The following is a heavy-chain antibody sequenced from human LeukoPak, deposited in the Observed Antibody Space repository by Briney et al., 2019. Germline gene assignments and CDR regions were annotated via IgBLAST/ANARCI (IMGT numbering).Heavy chain of an antibody. J-gene: IGHJ4*02. CDR3: ARGKRRFDS. CDR1: GFTFSDYY. CDR2: MSESGSSI. Sequence: GGSLRLSCAASGFTFSDYYMSWIRQAPGKGLEWVSYMSESGSSIYYAASVKGRFTISRDNVNHSLFLQMNSLRAEDTAVYYCARGKRRFDSWGQGTQVTVSS. V-gene: IGHV3-11*01.